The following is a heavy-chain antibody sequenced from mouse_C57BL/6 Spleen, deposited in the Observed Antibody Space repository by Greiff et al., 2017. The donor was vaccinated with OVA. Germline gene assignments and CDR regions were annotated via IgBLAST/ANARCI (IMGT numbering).Heavy chain of an antibody. CDR3: ARLGGKGDYFDY. V-gene: IGHV5-6*01. D-gene: IGHD2-1*01. Sequence: EVKLVESGGDLVKPGGSLKLSCAASGFTFSSYGMSWVRQTPDKRLEWVATISSGGSYTYYPDSVKGRFTISRDNAKNTLYLQMSSLKSEDTAMYYCARLGGKGDYFDYWGQGTTLTVSS. CDR1: GFTFSSYG. CDR2: ISSGGSYT. J-gene: IGHJ2*01.